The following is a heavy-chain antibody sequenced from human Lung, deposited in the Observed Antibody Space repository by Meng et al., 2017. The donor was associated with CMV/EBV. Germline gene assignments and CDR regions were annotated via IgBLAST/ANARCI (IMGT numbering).Heavy chain of an antibody. V-gene: IGHV3-13*01. CDR3: SRDFGNGMDV. D-gene: IGHD3-16*01. CDR1: GFTFSTYD. J-gene: IGHJ6*02. Sequence: SXMISCAASGFTFSTYDMDWVRQATGKGLEWVSAIGSGYDTYYLGSVKGRFTIYREDDRNSLYLQMNSLRVEYTAVYYCSRDFGNGMDVWGQGTMVTVSS. CDR2: IGSGYDT.